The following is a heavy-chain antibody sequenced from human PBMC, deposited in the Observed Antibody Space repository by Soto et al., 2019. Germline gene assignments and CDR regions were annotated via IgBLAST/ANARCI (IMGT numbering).Heavy chain of an antibody. CDR1: GGTFNTYA. CDR2: IIPRFGIK. V-gene: IGHV1-69*01. D-gene: IGHD3-10*01. J-gene: IGHJ4*02. Sequence: QMQLVQSGAEVKELGSSVKISCKTSGGTFNTYALTWVRQAPGQGLEWIGGIIPRFGIKNVAQRFQGRVTINADESLTTAYMEMTSLRSDDTAVYYCAKEAGDHWGQGTLVTVSS. CDR3: AKEAGDH.